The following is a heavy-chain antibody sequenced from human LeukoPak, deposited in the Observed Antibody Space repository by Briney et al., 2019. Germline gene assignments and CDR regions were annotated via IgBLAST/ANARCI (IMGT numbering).Heavy chain of an antibody. D-gene: IGHD3-10*01. CDR2: IFYTGTT. J-gene: IGHJ3*02. CDR1: GGSLSTGTYL. CDR3: ARDRRAGPGLGEPRTFDM. Sequence: PSETLSLTCTVSGGSLSTGTYLWGWIRQPPGKGLEWIGSIFYTGTTYYTPSLKSRVIISLDTSKNQFSLKMTSVIAADTALYYCARDRRAGPGLGEPRTFDMWGQGTVVTVSS. V-gene: IGHV4-39*07.